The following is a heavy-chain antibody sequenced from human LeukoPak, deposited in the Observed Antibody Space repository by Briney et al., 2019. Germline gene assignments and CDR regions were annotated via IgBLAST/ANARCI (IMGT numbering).Heavy chain of an antibody. J-gene: IGHJ4*02. V-gene: IGHV3-48*01. CDR2: ITSSSSTI. CDR1: GFTFTSYT. Sequence: RGSLRLSCAASGFTFTSYTMNWVRQAPGKGLEWVSYITSSSSTIYYADSVKGRFTMSRDNAENSLYLQMNSLRAEDTAVYCCARNFDSWGQGTLVTVSS. D-gene: IGHD2/OR15-2a*01. CDR3: ARNFDS.